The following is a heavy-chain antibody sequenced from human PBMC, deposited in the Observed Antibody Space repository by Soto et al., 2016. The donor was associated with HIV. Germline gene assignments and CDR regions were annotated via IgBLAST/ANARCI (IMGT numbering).Heavy chain of an antibody. Sequence: QVQLVQSGAEVKKPGASVKVSCKASGYTFGSYGISWVRQAPGQGLEWMGWISAYNGNTNYALKLHGRVTMTTDPSTTTAYMELRRLRSDDTAVYYCARDRHIVLATATGSAFDVWGRGTVVSVSS. CDR3: ARDRHIVLATATGSAFDV. CDR2: ISAYNGNT. CDR1: GYTFGSYG. V-gene: IGHV1-18*01. D-gene: IGHD2-21*02. J-gene: IGHJ3*01.